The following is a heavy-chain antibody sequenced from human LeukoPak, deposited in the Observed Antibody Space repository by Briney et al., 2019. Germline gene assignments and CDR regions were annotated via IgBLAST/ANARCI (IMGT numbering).Heavy chain of an antibody. CDR1: SGSFRGYY. J-gene: IGHJ4*02. Sequence: SETLSLTCAVYSGSFRGYYWTWSRQPPGKGLEWIGEINHSGSTNYNPSLKSRVTISVDTSKNQFSLKLSSVTAADTAVYYCARGDSSVGLNYWGQGTLVTVSS. V-gene: IGHV4-34*01. CDR3: ARGDSSVGLNY. D-gene: IGHD1-26*01. CDR2: INHSGST.